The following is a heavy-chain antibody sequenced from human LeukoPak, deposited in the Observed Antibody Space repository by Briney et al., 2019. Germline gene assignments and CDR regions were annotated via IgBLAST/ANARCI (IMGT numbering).Heavy chain of an antibody. J-gene: IGHJ6*02. D-gene: IGHD2-15*01. Sequence: SVKVSCKASGGTFSSYAISWVRQAPGQGLEWMGGIIPIFGTANYAQKFQGRVTITADESTSTAYMALSSLRSEDTAVYYCARRVVVVVAATGYYYYGMDVWGQGTTVTVSS. V-gene: IGHV1-69*13. CDR3: ARRVVVVVAATGYYYYGMDV. CDR2: IIPIFGTA. CDR1: GGTFSSYA.